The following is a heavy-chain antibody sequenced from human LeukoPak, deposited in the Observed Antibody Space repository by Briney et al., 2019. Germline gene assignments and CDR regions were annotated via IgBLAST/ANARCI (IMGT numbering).Heavy chain of an antibody. CDR1: IGSISSCKW. V-gene: IGHV4-4*02. J-gene: IGHJ6*02. CDR3: ARQKWEQQGRDYYFNGLDV. Sequence: PSETLSLICSVSIGSISSCKWWSWVRQSPVKGLEWIGEIYLYGTTNYNPSLTSRVTMSVDRSGNQFSLRLTSVTAADTDVYYCARQKWEQQGRDYYFNGLDVWGPGTTVTVSS. CDR2: IYLYGTT. D-gene: IGHD1/OR15-1a*01.